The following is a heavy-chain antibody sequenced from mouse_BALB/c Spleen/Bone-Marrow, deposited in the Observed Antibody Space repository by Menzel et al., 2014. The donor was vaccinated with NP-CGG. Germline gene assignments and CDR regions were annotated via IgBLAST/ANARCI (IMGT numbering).Heavy chain of an antibody. V-gene: IGHV5-17*02. CDR2: ISSGSSTI. CDR3: ARSGSSSGYFDY. CDR1: GFTFSSFG. J-gene: IGHJ2*01. Sequence: VQLKESGGGLVQPGGSRKISCAVSGFTFSSFGMQWVRQAPEKGLEWVAYISSGSSTIYYADTVMGRFTISRDNPKNTLFLQMTSLRSEDTAMYYCARSGSSSGYFDYWGQGTTLTVSS. D-gene: IGHD1-1*01.